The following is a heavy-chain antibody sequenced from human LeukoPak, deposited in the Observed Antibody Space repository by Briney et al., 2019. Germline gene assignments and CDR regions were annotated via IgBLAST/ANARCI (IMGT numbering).Heavy chain of an antibody. D-gene: IGHD1-26*01. V-gene: IGHV1-2*02. CDR1: GNTFAGYY. J-gene: IGHJ4*02. CDR2: INTHSGAT. Sequence: ASVKVSCKASGNTFAGYYVHWVRQAPGQGLEWMGWINTHSGATNYAQHFQGRVTMTTDTSVTTAYMDLDGLKSDDAAVYFCARGPIGGLRKGFDIWGQGTLVTVS. CDR3: ARGPIGGLRKGFDI.